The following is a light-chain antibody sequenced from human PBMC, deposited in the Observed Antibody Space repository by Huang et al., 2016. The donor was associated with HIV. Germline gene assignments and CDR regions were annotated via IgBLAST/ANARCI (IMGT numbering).Light chain of an antibody. V-gene: IGKV1-39*01. CDR2: AAS. Sequence: DIQMTQSPSSLSAFVGDRVTITCRASQSIYTNLNWYQQKLGKAPKLRIYAASSLQSGVPSRFSGSGSGTDFTLTISSLQREDFATYHCQQSYTSPWTFGQGTKVEIK. CDR1: QSIYTN. CDR3: QQSYTSPWT. J-gene: IGKJ1*01.